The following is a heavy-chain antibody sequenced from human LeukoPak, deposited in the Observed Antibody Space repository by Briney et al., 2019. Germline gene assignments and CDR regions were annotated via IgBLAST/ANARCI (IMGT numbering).Heavy chain of an antibody. D-gene: IGHD1-26*01. Sequence: GGSLRLSCAASGFSFSTYSFSWVRQAPGKGLEWVSGISASGGDTFYADSVKGRFTISRDNSKNTLSLQMNSLRAEDTAVYYCVRDLGGRSGHWGQGTLVTVSS. J-gene: IGHJ4*02. CDR1: GFSFSTYS. CDR3: VRDLGGRSGH. CDR2: ISASGGDT. V-gene: IGHV3-23*01.